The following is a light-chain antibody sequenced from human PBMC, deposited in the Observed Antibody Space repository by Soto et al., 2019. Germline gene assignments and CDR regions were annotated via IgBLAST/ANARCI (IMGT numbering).Light chain of an antibody. CDR3: SSYAGSNNLGV. CDR2: EVS. CDR1: SSDVGGYNY. V-gene: IGLV2-8*01. J-gene: IGLJ1*01. Sequence: QSVLTQPPSASGSPGQSVPISCTGTSSDVGGYNYVSWYQQHPGKAPKLMIYEVSKRPSGVADRFSGSKSGNTASLTVSGLQAEDEADYYCSSYAGSNNLGVFGTGTKLTVL.